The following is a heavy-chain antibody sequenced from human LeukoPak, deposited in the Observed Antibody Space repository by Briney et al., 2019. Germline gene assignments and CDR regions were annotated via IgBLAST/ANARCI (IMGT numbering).Heavy chain of an antibody. V-gene: IGHV3-48*03. J-gene: IGHJ4*02. CDR2: ISSSGSTI. Sequence: GGSLRLSCAASGFTFSSYEMKWVRQAPGKGLEWVSYISSSGSTIYYADSVKGRFTISRDNAKNSLYLQMNSLRAEDTAVYYCASTITGTYFDYWGQGTLVTVSS. CDR3: ASTITGTYFDY. D-gene: IGHD1-20*01. CDR1: GFTFSSYE.